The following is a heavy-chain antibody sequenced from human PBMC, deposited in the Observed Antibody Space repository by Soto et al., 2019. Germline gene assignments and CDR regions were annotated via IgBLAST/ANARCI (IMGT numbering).Heavy chain of an antibody. D-gene: IGHD1-7*01. CDR1: GFTFSSYA. Sequence: GGSLRLSCAASGFTFSSYAMSWVRQAPGKGPEWVSAISGSGGNTYYADSVKGRFTISRDNSKNTLYLQMNSLRAEDTAVYYCAKDPSETTRFDYWGQGTLVTVSS. CDR3: AKDPSETTRFDY. J-gene: IGHJ4*02. CDR2: ISGSGGNT. V-gene: IGHV3-23*01.